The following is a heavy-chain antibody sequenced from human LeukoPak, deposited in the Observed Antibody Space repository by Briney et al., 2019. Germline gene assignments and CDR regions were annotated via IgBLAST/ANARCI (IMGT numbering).Heavy chain of an antibody. CDR2: IRPGGSGK. CDR3: ARGSSGAFDI. J-gene: IGHJ3*02. Sequence: PGGSLRLSCAASGFTFSTYGMDWVRQAPGKGLQWVAAIRPGGSGKYYVDSVKGRFTISRDNAKNSLDLQMSSLRAEDTAVYYCARGSSGAFDIWGQGATVSVSS. V-gene: IGHV3-7*04. CDR1: GFTFSTYG.